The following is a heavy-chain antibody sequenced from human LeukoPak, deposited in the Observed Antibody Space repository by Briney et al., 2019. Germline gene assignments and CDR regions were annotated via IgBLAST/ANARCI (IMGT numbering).Heavy chain of an antibody. V-gene: IGHV3-66*01. CDR3: SRYSYGGYFDY. Sequence: GGSLRLSCAASGFSFSSYSMHWVRQPPGKGLEWVSVIYSGGSTYYADSVKGRFTISRDNSKNTLYLQMNSLRAEDTAVYYCSRYSYGGYFDYWGQGTLVTVSS. CDR1: GFSFSSYS. D-gene: IGHD5-18*01. J-gene: IGHJ4*02. CDR2: IYSGGST.